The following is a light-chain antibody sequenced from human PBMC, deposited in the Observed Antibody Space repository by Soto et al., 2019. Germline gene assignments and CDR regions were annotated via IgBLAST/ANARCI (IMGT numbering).Light chain of an antibody. V-gene: IGKV3-20*01. CDR2: GTS. J-gene: IGKJ1*01. Sequence: EIVLTQSPGTLSVSPGERATLSCRASQTISSNNLAWYQQKPGQAPSLLIYGTSSRATGIPDGFSGSGSGTDFTITISRLEPEDSAIYYCQQYGSWTFGQGTKVEI. CDR3: QQYGSWT. CDR1: QTISSNN.